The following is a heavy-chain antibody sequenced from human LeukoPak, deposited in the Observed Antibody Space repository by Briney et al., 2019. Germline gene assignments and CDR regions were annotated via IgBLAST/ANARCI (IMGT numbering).Heavy chain of an antibody. D-gene: IGHD2-2*01. Sequence: ASVKVSCKASGYSFGIFGISWVRQAPGQGLEWMGWISANNGTTNYAQNLQGRVTMTTDTSTSTAYMELRSLRSDDTAVYYCARVGVVVPAAWFGPWGQGTLVTVSS. V-gene: IGHV1-18*01. CDR2: ISANNGTT. J-gene: IGHJ5*02. CDR1: GYSFGIFG. CDR3: ARVGVVVPAAWFGP.